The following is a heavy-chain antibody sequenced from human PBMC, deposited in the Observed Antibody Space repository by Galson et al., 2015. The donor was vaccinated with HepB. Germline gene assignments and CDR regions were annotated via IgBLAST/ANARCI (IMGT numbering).Heavy chain of an antibody. V-gene: IGHV3-21*01. CDR1: GFTFSSYS. D-gene: IGHD5-24*01. J-gene: IGHJ4*02. CDR2: ISSSSSYI. CDR3: ARDFQTVGRWLQPDY. Sequence: SLRLSCAASGFTFSSYSMNWVRQAPGKGLEWVSSISSSSSYIYYADSVKGRFTISRDNAKNSLYLQMNSLRAEDTAVYYCARDFQTVGRWLQPDYWGQGTLVTVSS.